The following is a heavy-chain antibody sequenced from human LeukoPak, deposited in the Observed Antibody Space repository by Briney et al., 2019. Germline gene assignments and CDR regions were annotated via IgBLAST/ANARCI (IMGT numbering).Heavy chain of an antibody. Sequence: GSLRLSCTASGFTFSSYAMSWVRQAPGKGLELVSAISGSGGSTYYADSVNGRFTISRDNYKTTLYLQMNSLRAEDTAVYYCAKESGYYGSGPWDRWGQGTLVTVS. D-gene: IGHD3-10*01. J-gene: IGHJ4*02. CDR1: GFTFSSYA. CDR2: ISGSGGST. V-gene: IGHV3-23*01. CDR3: AKESGYYGSGPWDR.